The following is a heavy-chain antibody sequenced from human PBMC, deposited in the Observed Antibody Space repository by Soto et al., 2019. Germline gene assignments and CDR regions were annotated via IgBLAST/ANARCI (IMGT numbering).Heavy chain of an antibody. CDR3: AKDPGPPQSGSYDY. J-gene: IGHJ4*02. CDR1: GFTFSSYA. D-gene: IGHD1-26*01. V-gene: IGHV3-23*01. CDR2: ISGSGGST. Sequence: GGSLRLSCAASGFTFSSYAMSWVRQAPGKGLEWVSAISGSGGSTYYADSVKGRFTISRDNSKNTLYLQMNSLRAEDTAVYYCAKDPGPPQSGSYDYWGQGTLVTVSS.